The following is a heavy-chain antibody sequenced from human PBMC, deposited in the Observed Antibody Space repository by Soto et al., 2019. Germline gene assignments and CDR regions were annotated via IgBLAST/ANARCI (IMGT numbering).Heavy chain of an antibody. CDR2: IYHSGST. J-gene: IGHJ4*02. V-gene: IGHV4-38-2*01. CDR1: GYSISSGYY. Sequence: SETLSLTCAVSGYSISSGYYWGWIRQPPGKGLEWIGSIYHSGSTYYNPSLKSRVTISVDTSKNQFSLKLSSVTAADTAVYYCARVPMVRGVICYFDYWGQGTLVPVSS. D-gene: IGHD3-10*01. CDR3: ARVPMVRGVICYFDY.